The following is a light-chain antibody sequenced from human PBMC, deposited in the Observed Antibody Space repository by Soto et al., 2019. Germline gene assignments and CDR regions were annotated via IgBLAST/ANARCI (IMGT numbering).Light chain of an antibody. CDR3: CSYGGRDVV. CDR1: SSDVGSYNL. Sequence: QSALTQPASVSGSPGQSITISCTGTSSDVGSYNLVSWYQQHPGKAPKLMIYEGSKRPSGVSNRFSGSKSGNTASLTISGLQAEDEADYYCCSYGGRDVVFGGGTKLTVL. J-gene: IGLJ2*01. CDR2: EGS. V-gene: IGLV2-23*01.